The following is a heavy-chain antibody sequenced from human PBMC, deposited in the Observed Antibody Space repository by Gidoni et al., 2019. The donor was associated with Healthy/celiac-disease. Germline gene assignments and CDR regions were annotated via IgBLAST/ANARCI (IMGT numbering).Heavy chain of an antibody. J-gene: IGHJ2*01. V-gene: IGHV3-11*06. Sequence: QVQLVESGGGLVKPGGSLRLSCAASGFTFSDYYMSWIRQTPGKGLEWVSYISSSISYTNYADSVKGRFTISRDNAKNSLYLQMNSLRAEDTAVYYCARDGQGTMIARNFDLWGRGTLVTVSS. CDR1: GFTFSDYY. D-gene: IGHD3-22*01. CDR2: ISSSISYT. CDR3: ARDGQGTMIARNFDL.